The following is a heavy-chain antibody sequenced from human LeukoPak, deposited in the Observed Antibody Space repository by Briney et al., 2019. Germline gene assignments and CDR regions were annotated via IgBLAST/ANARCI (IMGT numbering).Heavy chain of an antibody. D-gene: IGHD2-2*01. V-gene: IGHV1-69*04. CDR1: RYTFTSYY. J-gene: IGHJ6*02. CDR3: ARDGRYQQLFGFGKKAGYYGMDV. Sequence: SVKVSCKASRYTFTSYYMHWVRQAPGQGLEWMGRIIPILGIANYAQKFQGRVTITADKSTSTAYMELSSLRSEDTAVYYCARDGRYQQLFGFGKKAGYYGMDVWGQGTTVTVSS. CDR2: IIPILGIA.